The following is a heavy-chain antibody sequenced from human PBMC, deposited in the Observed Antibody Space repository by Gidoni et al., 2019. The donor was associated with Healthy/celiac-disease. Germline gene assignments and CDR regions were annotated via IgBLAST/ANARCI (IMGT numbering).Heavy chain of an antibody. D-gene: IGHD2-2*01. V-gene: IGHV4-34*01. J-gene: IGHJ3*02. CDR1: GGSFRGYY. CDR2: INHSGST. Sequence: QVQLQQCGAGLVKPSETLYLTCAVSGGSFRGYYWSWIRQPPGKGLEWIGEINHSGSTNYNPSLKSRVTISVDTSKNQFSLKLSSVTAADTAVYYCARFEVPAAKLGAFDIWGQGTMVTVSS. CDR3: ARFEVPAAKLGAFDI.